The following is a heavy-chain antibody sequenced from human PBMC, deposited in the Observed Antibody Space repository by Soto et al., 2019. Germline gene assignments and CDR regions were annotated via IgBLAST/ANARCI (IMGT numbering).Heavy chain of an antibody. Sequence: QVQLHQWGAGLLKPSETLSLTCGVYAGSFSGSFWSWIRQPPGKGLEWLGEINDSGGANYNPSLQRRVSISVDTSNNQFSLHLRSVTAADTAVYYCASGRGTENYWGQGTLVTVSS. D-gene: IGHD3-10*01. J-gene: IGHJ4*02. CDR2: INDSGGA. CDR3: ASGRGTENY. V-gene: IGHV4-34*01. CDR1: AGSFSGSF.